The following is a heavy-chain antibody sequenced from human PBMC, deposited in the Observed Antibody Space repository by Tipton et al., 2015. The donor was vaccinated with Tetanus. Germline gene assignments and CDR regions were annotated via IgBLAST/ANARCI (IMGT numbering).Heavy chain of an antibody. J-gene: IGHJ6*02. D-gene: IGHD3-9*01. CDR3: ARGELYEILTGSHRNRYTGLDV. Sequence: SLRLSCAASGFNFKTLGINWVRQAPGKGLEWVANIKQDGSAKYYVDSVKGRFTISRDNSKDTVSLQMNSLRAEDTAVYYCARGELYEILTGSHRNRYTGLDVWGQGTTVTVSS. V-gene: IGHV3-7*01. CDR1: GFNFKTLG. CDR2: IKQDGSAK.